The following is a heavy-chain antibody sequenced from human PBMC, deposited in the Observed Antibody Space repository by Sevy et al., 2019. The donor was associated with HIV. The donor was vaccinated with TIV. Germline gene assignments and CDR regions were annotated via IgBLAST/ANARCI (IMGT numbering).Heavy chain of an antibody. CDR1: GGSFSGYY. CDR2: INHSGST. V-gene: IGHV4-34*01. D-gene: IGHD3-3*01. CDR3: ARYYDFWSGYYTGLGAFDI. J-gene: IGHJ3*02. Sequence: SETPLTCAVYGGSFSGYYWSWIRQPPGKGLEWIGEINHSGSTNYNPSIKSRVTISVDTSKNQFSLKLSSVTAADTAVYYCARYYDFWSGYYTGLGAFDIWGQGTIVTVSS.